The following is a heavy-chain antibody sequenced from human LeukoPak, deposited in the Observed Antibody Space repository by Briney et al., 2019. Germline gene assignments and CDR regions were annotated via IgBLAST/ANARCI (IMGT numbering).Heavy chain of an antibody. V-gene: IGHV3-30-3*01. CDR2: ISYDGSNK. CDR1: GFTFSSYA. CDR3: AKDLADSSGGAFDI. Sequence: GGSLRLSCAASGFTFSSYAMHWVRQAPGKGLEWVAVISYDGSNKYYADSVKGRFTISRDNSKNTLYLQMNSLRAEDTAVYYCAKDLADSSGGAFDIWGQGTMVTVSS. D-gene: IGHD6-19*01. J-gene: IGHJ3*02.